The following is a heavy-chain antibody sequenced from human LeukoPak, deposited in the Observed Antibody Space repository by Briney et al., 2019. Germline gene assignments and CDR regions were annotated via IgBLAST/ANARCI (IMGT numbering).Heavy chain of an antibody. CDR2: IYPGDSDT. D-gene: IGHD2-15*01. J-gene: IGHJ5*02. V-gene: IGHV5-51*01. CDR1: GYSFTSYW. CDR3: ARSPDCSGGSCYSYWFDP. Sequence: GESLKISCEGSGYSFTSYWIGWVRQMPGKGLEWMGIIYPGDSDTRYSPSFQGQVTISADKSISTAYLQWSSLKASDTAMYYCARSPDCSGGSCYSYWFDPWGQGTLVTVSS.